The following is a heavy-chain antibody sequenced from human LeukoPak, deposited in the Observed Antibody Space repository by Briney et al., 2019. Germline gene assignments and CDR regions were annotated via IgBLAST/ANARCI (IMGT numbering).Heavy chain of an antibody. CDR3: ARVVSRSVVGANDY. J-gene: IGHJ4*02. CDR2: ISSSSSTI. D-gene: IGHD1-26*01. CDR1: GFTFSSYS. Sequence: GGSLRLSCAASGFTFSSYSMNWVRQAPGKGLEWVSYISSSSSTIYYADSVKGRFTISRDNAKNSLYLQMNSLRAEDTAVYYCARVVSRSVVGANDYWGQGTLVTVSS. V-gene: IGHV3-48*04.